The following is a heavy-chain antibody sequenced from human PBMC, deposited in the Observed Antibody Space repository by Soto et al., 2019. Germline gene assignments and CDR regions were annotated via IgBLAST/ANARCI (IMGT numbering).Heavy chain of an antibody. D-gene: IGHD3-9*01. J-gene: IGHJ4*02. Sequence: ASVKLSCKFSGYTLTELSIHWVRQAPGKGLEWMGGFDPEDGETIYAQKFQGRVTMTEDTSTDTAYMELSSLRSEDTAVYYCATGLLRYFDWLLPLSSDYWGQGTLVTVSS. CDR1: GYTLTELS. CDR2: FDPEDGET. CDR3: ATGLLRYFDWLLPLSSDY. V-gene: IGHV1-24*01.